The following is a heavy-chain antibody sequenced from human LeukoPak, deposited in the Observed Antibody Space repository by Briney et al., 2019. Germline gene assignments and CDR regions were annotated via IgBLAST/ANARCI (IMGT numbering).Heavy chain of an antibody. V-gene: IGHV4-34*01. Sequence: SETLSLTCAVYGGSFSGYYWSWIRQPPGKGLEWIGEINHSGSTNYNPSLKSRVTISVDTSKNQFSPKLSSVTAADTAVYYCARGLLWFGEPPPGFDYWGQGTLVTVSS. CDR2: INHSGST. CDR1: GGSFSGYY. J-gene: IGHJ4*02. CDR3: ARGLLWFGEPPPGFDY. D-gene: IGHD3-10*01.